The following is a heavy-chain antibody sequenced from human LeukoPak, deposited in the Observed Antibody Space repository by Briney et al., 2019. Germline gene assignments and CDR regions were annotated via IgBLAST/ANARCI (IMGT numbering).Heavy chain of an antibody. J-gene: IGHJ4*02. CDR2: ISSGSSYI. D-gene: IGHD3-10*01. Sequence: GGSLRRSCAGYTFTFSSYSMNWVRQAPGKGLEWVSSISSGSSYIYYADSVKGRFTISRDNAKNSLYLQMNSLRAEDTAVYYCAREGEHYYGSGSYYKAFDYWGQGTLVTVSS. CDR3: AREGEHYYGSGSYYKAFDY. CDR1: TFTFSSYS. V-gene: IGHV3-21*01.